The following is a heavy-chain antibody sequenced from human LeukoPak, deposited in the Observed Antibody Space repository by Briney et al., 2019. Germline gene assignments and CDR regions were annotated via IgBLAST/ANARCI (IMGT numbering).Heavy chain of an antibody. CDR1: GGSISSGDYY. J-gene: IGHJ4*02. CDR2: IYYSGST. V-gene: IGHV4-30-4*01. D-gene: IGHD3-10*01. CDR3: ARNYPAGNYGNFDY. Sequence: SQTLSLTCTVSGGSISSGDYYWSWIRQPPGKGLEWIGYIYYSGSTYYNPSLKSRVTISVDTSKNQFSLKLSSVTAADTAVYYCARNYPAGNYGNFDYWGQGTLVTVSP.